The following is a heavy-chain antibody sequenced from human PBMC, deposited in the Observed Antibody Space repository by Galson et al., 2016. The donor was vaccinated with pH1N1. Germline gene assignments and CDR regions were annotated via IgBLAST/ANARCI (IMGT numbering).Heavy chain of an antibody. Sequence: SLRLSCAASKFTFSNYGVHWVRQAPGKGLEWVAVISYDGNNKYYADSVKGRFTISRDNSKKTLYLQMNSLRAEDTAVYYCAKDHFGYDQSGAFDFWGQGTMVTVSS. V-gene: IGHV3-30*18. CDR3: AKDHFGYDQSGAFDF. J-gene: IGHJ3*01. D-gene: IGHD1-14*01. CDR2: ISYDGNNK. CDR1: KFTFSNYG.